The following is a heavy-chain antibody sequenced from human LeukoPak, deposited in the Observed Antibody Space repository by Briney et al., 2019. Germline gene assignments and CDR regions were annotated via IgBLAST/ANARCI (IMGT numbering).Heavy chain of an antibody. Sequence: PSETLSLTCAVYGGSFSGYYWSWIRQPPGKGLEWIGEINHSGSTNYNPSLKSRVTISVDTSKNQFSLKLSSVTVADTAVYYCARTYYDFWSGRKLDYWGQGTLVTVSS. CDR2: INHSGST. J-gene: IGHJ4*02. D-gene: IGHD3-3*01. CDR3: ARTYYDFWSGRKLDY. V-gene: IGHV4-34*01. CDR1: GGSFSGYY.